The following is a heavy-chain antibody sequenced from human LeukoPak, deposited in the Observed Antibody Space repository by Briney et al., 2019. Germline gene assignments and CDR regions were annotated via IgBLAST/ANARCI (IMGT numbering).Heavy chain of an antibody. CDR1: GYTFTSYD. Sequence: ASVKVSCKASGYTFTSYDINWVRQATGQGLEWMGWMNPNSGNTGYAQKFQGRVTITRNTSISTAYMELSRLRSDDTAVYYCARGRGLVGATTRWGIDYWGQGTLVTVSS. CDR3: ARGRGLVGATTRWGIDY. CDR2: MNPNSGNT. V-gene: IGHV1-8*03. J-gene: IGHJ4*02. D-gene: IGHD1-26*01.